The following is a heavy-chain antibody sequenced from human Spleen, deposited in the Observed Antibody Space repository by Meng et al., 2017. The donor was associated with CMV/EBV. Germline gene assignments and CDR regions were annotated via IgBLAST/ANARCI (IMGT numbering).Heavy chain of an antibody. V-gene: IGHV1-2*02. CDR3: ARAGIFKVGTNIIDY. D-gene: IGHD1-26*01. CDR1: GYSFLGYY. Sequence: SGYSFLGYYKHWVQQGPGQGLEWMGWINPNSGGNNFAQKFQGRVTMTRDTSISTAYMELSSLRSDDTAVFFCARAGIFKVGTNIIDYWGQGTLVTVSS. CDR2: INPNSGGN. J-gene: IGHJ4*02.